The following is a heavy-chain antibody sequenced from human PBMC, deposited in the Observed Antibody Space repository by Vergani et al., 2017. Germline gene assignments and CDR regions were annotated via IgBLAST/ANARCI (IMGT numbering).Heavy chain of an antibody. D-gene: IGHD2-21*01. J-gene: IGHJ4*01. CDR1: GFSVTTYY. CDR3: TRSDCGGTTCYGHYFDL. V-gene: IGHV3-66*02. CDR2: IKSDGRT. Sequence: VELLESGGGLAQPGGSLRVSCSASGFSVTTYYMSWVRQAPGKGLGWVSVIKSDGRTSYAESVRGRFTISRDTSRNAVYLQMNILRVEDTGVYYCTRSDCGGTTCYGHYFDLWGHEILVTVSS.